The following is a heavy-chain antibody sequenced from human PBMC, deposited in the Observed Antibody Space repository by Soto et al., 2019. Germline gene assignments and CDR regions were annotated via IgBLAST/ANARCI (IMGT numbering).Heavy chain of an antibody. J-gene: IGHJ4*02. D-gene: IGHD3-9*01. CDR1: GGSFSGYY. CDR3: ARGSVLTGYYAGGDFDY. CDR2: INHSGST. Sequence: PSETLSLTCAVYGGSFSGYYWGWIRQPPGKGLEWIGEINHSGSTNYNPSLKSRVTISVDTSKNQFSLKLSSVTAADTAVYYCARGSVLTGYYAGGDFDYWGQGTLVTVSS. V-gene: IGHV4-34*01.